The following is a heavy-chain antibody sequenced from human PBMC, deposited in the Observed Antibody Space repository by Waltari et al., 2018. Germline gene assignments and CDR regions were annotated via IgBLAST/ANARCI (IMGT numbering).Heavy chain of an antibody. D-gene: IGHD3-16*01. J-gene: IGHJ4*02. CDR3: ATFAVRIWAFDY. CDR1: GGVFSDYY. CDR2: INHSGNS. Sequence: QVQLQQWGAGLLKPLETLSLTCAVTGGVFSDYYWSWIRQPPGKGLEWIGEINHSGNSNYNPSLMSLITMSVDTSKNQFSLRLSSVTAADTAVYYCATFAVRIWAFDYWGQGSVVTVSS. V-gene: IGHV4-34*01.